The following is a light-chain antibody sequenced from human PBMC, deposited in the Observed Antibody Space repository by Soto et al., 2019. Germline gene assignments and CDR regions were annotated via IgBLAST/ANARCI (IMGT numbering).Light chain of an antibody. CDR3: QQYSSTFWT. J-gene: IGKJ1*01. CDR2: GAS. V-gene: IGKV3-20*01. CDR1: QSISSSY. Sequence: EIVLTQSPVTLSLSPGERATLSCRASQSISSSYLAWYQQKPGQAPRLLVYGASSRATGIPDRLSGSGFGTDLTLSISRLEPEDFALYYCQQYSSTFWTFGQGTKLEIK.